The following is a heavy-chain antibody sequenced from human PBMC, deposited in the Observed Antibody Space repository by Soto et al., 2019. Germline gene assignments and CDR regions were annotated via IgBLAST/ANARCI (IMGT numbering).Heavy chain of an antibody. V-gene: IGHV3-23*01. CDR1: GFTFSSYA. Sequence: PGGSLRLSCAASGFTFSSYAMSWVRQAPGKGLEWVSAISGSGGSTYYADSVKGRFTISRDNSKNTLYLQMNSLRAEDTAVYYCAKCLWPPCDSSGYHYEYWGQGTLVSVSS. CDR2: ISGSGGST. J-gene: IGHJ4*02. D-gene: IGHD3-22*01. CDR3: AKCLWPPCDSSGYHYEY.